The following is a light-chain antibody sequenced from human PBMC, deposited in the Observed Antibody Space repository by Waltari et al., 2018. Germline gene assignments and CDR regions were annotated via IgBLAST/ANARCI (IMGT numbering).Light chain of an antibody. CDR1: ASDLGTSDH. CDR2: DVA. V-gene: IGLV2-14*03. CDR3: KSFTNRLTYV. Sequence: QSALTQPASVSGSPGQSITISCTGTASDLGTSDHVLWYQQHPGQPPKLIMYDVANRPSVVSDRFSGSKSGNTASLTISGLQAEDEADYYCKSFTNRLTYVFGSGTKVSV. J-gene: IGLJ1*01.